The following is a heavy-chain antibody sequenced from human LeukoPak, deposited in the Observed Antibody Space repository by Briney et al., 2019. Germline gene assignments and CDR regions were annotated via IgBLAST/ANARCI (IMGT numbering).Heavy chain of an antibody. CDR3: ARDRLRDYYYDSSGPVGY. D-gene: IGHD3-22*01. J-gene: IGHJ4*02. V-gene: IGHV3-21*01. CDR1: GFTFSSYS. Sequence: PGGSLRLSCAASGFTFSSYSMNWVRQAPGKGLEWVSSISSSSSYIYYADSVKGRFTISRDNAKNSLYLQMNSLRAEDTAVYYCARDRLRDYYYDSSGPVGYWGQGTLVTVSS. CDR2: ISSSSSYI.